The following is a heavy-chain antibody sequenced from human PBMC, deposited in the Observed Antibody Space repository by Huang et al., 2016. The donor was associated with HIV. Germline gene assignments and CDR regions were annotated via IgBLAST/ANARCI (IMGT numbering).Heavy chain of an antibody. D-gene: IGHD3-10*01. CDR1: GGSFSDYF. V-gene: IGHV4-34*01. CDR3: ARPKMTATPSDSSWSYFDF. CDR2: VKHRGSA. J-gene: IGHJ4*02. Sequence: QVRLEQWGPNLLKPSDTLSLKCAVYGGSFSDYFLTWIRQSPVKGLEWIGEVKHRGSATPNPSLRSRVSMSVDSSKNQFYLNLTSVTAADTAVYFCARPKMTATPSDSSWSYFDFWGRGTPVTVSS.